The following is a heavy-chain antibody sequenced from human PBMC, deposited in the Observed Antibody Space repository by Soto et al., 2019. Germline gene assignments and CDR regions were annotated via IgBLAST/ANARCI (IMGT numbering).Heavy chain of an antibody. CDR1: GFTVSGSA. V-gene: IGHV3-73*01. Sequence: EVQLVESGGGLVQPGGSLKLSCAASGFTVSGSAVHWVRQASGKGLEWVGRIRSKTNSYATAYAASVKGRFTISRDNSKNTAYLQMNSLKTEDTAVYYCTSHLGEVSFPHAFDIWGQGTMVTVSS. CDR2: IRSKTNSYAT. J-gene: IGHJ3*02. CDR3: TSHLGEVSFPHAFDI. D-gene: IGHD3-16*02.